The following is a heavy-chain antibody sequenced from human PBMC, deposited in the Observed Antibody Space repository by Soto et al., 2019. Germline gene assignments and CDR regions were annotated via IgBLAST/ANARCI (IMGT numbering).Heavy chain of an antibody. CDR1: GYTFTSYY. J-gene: IGHJ4*02. Sequence: GASVKVSCKASGYTFTSYYVHWVRQAPGQGLEWVGIINPSGGSTSYAPRFQGRVTVTRDTSTSTVYMELSSLTSEDTAVYYCARDHLDRYYYDSSGHYPPDYWGQGTLVTVSS. D-gene: IGHD3-22*01. CDR3: ARDHLDRYYYDSSGHYPPDY. V-gene: IGHV1-46*01. CDR2: INPSGGST.